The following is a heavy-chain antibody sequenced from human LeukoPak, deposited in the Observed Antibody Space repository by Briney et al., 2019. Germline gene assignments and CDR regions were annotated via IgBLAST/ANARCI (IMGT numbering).Heavy chain of an antibody. Sequence: GESLRLSCAASGFTFRSYAMTWVRQAPGKGLEWVSGISGSGARTYYAHSVQGRFTISIDNSKNALFPHMNSLRAEHTAGYYCAKDQYGDNVGGQYNWFDPWGQGTLVTVSS. CDR1: GFTFRSYA. J-gene: IGHJ5*02. D-gene: IGHD4-17*01. CDR2: ISGSGART. CDR3: AKDQYGDNVGGQYNWFDP. V-gene: IGHV3-23*01.